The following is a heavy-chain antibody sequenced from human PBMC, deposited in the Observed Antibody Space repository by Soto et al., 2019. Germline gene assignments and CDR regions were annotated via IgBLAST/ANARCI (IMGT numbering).Heavy chain of an antibody. CDR2: IIPILGIA. J-gene: IGHJ4*02. CDR3: ARADTALYYFDY. D-gene: IGHD5-18*01. Sequence: ASVKVSCKASGGTFSSYTISWVRQAPGQGLEWMGRIIPILGIANYAQKFQGRVTITADKSTSTAYMELSSLRSEDTAVYYCARADTALYYFDYWGQGTLVTVSS. CDR1: GGTFSSYT. V-gene: IGHV1-69*02.